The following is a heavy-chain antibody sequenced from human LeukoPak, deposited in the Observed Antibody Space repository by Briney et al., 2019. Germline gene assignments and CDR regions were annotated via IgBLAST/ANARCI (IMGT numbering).Heavy chain of an antibody. CDR2: VYYSGST. CDR3: ARDPPYSYGTPYYFDY. Sequence: SETLSLTCAVSGGSISTTNYYWGWIRQSPGKGLEWFGCVYYSGSTYYNPSLKSRVTISVDTSKNQFSLKLSSVTAADTAVYYCARDPPYSYGTPYYFDYWGQGTLVTVSS. V-gene: IGHV4-39*07. CDR1: GGSISTTNYY. D-gene: IGHD5-18*01. J-gene: IGHJ4*02.